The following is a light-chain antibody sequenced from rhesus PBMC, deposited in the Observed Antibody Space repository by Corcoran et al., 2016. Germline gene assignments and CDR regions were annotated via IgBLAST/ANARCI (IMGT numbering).Light chain of an antibody. CDR2: GAS. J-gene: IGKJ1*01. Sequence: EIVMTQSPVTLSLSPGETATISCRSSQSVSSKLAWYQQTPGQAPRLLIYGASSRATGTPDRFSGSGSGTDFTLTIVSLEPEDFAVYYCQKNKNLWTFGQGTKVEIK. CDR1: QSVSSK. CDR3: QKNKNLWT. V-gene: IGKV3-31*02.